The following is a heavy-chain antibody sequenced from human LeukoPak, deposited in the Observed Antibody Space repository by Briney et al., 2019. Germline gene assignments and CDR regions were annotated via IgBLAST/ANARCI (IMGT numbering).Heavy chain of an antibody. Sequence: GASVKVSCKASGGTFSSYAISWVRQAPGQGLEWMGGIIPIFGTANYAQKFQGRVTITADESTSTAYMELSSLRSEDTAVYYCASRHQNPRSRVTTPYYYYYMDVWGKGTTVTVSS. CDR3: ASRHQNPRSRVTTPYYYYYMDV. CDR2: IIPIFGTA. D-gene: IGHD4-11*01. CDR1: GGTFSSYA. J-gene: IGHJ6*03. V-gene: IGHV1-69*01.